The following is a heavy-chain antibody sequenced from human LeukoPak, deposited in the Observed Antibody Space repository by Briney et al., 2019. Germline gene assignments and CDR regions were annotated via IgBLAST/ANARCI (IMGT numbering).Heavy chain of an antibody. V-gene: IGHV3-74*01. Sequence: PGGSLRLSCAASGFTFSSYWMHWVRQAPGKGLVWVSRINSDGSSPSYADSVKGRFTISRDNAKNTVYLQMNSLRAEDTAIYYCVKDLMGGSYVSVDWGQGTLVTVSS. CDR3: VKDLMGGSYVSVD. CDR1: GFTFSSYW. D-gene: IGHD1-26*01. J-gene: IGHJ4*02. CDR2: INSDGSSP.